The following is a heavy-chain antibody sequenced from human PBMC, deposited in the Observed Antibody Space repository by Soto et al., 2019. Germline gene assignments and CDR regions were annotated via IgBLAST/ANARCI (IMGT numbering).Heavy chain of an antibody. CDR2: INPNGGST. CDR3: VRATAARQRDYSYHYYLHI. J-gene: IGHJ6*03. D-gene: IGHD6-6*01. Sequence: ASVKVSCKASGYTFTGYYMHWVRQAPGQGLEWMGVINPNGGSTVYAQKFQGRVTLTRDTSTSTVYVELSSLRSDDTAVYFCVRATAARQRDYSYHYYLHIWGKGTTVTVSS. CDR1: GYTFTGYY. V-gene: IGHV1-46*03.